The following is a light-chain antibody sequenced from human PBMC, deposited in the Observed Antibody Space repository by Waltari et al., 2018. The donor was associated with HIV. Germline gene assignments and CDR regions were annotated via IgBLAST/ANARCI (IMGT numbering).Light chain of an antibody. CDR1: SSDVGGSNY. J-gene: IGLJ2*01. CDR3: SSYTSSSNPV. V-gene: IGLV2-14*03. Sequence: QSALTQPASVSGSPGQSITISCTGTSSDVGGSNYVSLYQTHPGKAPKLMIYDVSKRPAGVSNRFSGSKSGNTASLTISGLQAEDEADYYCSSYTSSSNPVFGGGTKLTVL. CDR2: DVS.